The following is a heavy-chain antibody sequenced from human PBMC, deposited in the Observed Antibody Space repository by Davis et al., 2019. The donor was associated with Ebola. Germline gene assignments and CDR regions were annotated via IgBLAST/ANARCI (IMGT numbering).Heavy chain of an antibody. D-gene: IGHD2-15*01. CDR3: AKDMGYCSGGSCYSGLGMDV. CDR2: INAGNGNT. V-gene: IGHV1-3*01. Sequence: ASVKVSCKASGYTFTSYYMHWVRQAPGQRLEWMGWINAGNGNTKYSQKFQGRVTMTRNTSISTTYMELRSLRAEDTALYYCAKDMGYCSGGSCYSGLGMDVWGQGTTVTVSS. CDR1: GYTFTSYY. J-gene: IGHJ6*02.